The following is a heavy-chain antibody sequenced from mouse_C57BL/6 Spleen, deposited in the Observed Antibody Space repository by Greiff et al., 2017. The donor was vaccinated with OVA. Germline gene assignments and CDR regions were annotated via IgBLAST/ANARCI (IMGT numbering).Heavy chain of an antibody. D-gene: IGHD2-4*01. Sequence: VMLVESGGDFVKPGGSMKLSCAASGFTFSSYGMSWVRQTPDKRLEWVATISSGGSYTYYQDSVKGRFTISRDNAKNTLYLQMISLKSEDTAMYYCARYDSYFDYWGQGTTLTVSS. V-gene: IGHV5-6*02. J-gene: IGHJ2*01. CDR3: ARYDSYFDY. CDR1: GFTFSSYG. CDR2: ISSGGSYT.